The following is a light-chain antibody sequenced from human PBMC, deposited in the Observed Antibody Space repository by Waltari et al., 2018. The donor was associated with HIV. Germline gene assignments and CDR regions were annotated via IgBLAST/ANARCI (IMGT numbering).Light chain of an antibody. Sequence: DIQMTQSPATLSASVGYRVTISCRASQTINRWLAWYQQRPGKPPKFLIYQASSLESGVPSRFRGSGSGTLFTLTINSLQPADFATYYCQQYHAYPVTFGGGTKVESK. J-gene: IGKJ4*01. V-gene: IGKV1-5*01. CDR2: QAS. CDR3: QQYHAYPVT. CDR1: QTINRW.